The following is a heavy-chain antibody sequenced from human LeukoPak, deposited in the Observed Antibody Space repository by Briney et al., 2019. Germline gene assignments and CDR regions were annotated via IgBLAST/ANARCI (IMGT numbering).Heavy chain of an antibody. J-gene: IGHJ4*02. D-gene: IGHD3-10*01. CDR2: ISGSGGGT. CDR1: EITLSNYG. V-gene: IGHV3-23*01. Sequence: GGSLRLSCAVSEITLSNYGMSWVRQAPGKGLEWVAGISGSGGGTNYADSVKGRFTISRDNPKNTLYLQMHSLRAEDTAVYFCAKRGVVIRVFLVGYHKEAYYFDSWGQGALVTVSS. CDR3: AKRGVVIRVFLVGYHKEAYYFDS.